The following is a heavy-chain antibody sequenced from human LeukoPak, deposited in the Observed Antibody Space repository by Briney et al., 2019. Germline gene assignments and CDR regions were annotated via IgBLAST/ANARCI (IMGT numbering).Heavy chain of an antibody. D-gene: IGHD6-19*01. CDR1: GYTFTGYY. CDR2: INSNSGGT. J-gene: IGHJ5*01. V-gene: IGHV1-2*02. Sequence: ASVKVSCKASGYTFTGYYIHWVRQAPGQGLEWMGWINSNSGGTNYEQRLQGRVTLTRDTSASTAYMELSSLTYDDTAVYYCARDWAGFGSGWYDFWGQGTLVTVSS. CDR3: ARDWAGFGSGWYDF.